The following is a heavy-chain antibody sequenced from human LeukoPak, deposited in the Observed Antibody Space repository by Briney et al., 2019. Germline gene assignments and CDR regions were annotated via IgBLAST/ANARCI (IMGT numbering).Heavy chain of an antibody. J-gene: IGHJ4*02. CDR1: GGSISSGGYY. CDR2: IYYSGST. CDR3: ARGQRLGELSYDY. Sequence: SETLSLTCTVSGGSISSGGYYWSWIRQHPGKGLEWIGYIYYSGSTYYNPSLKSRVTISVDTSKNQFPLKLSSVTAADTAVYYCARGQRLGELSYDYWGQGTLVTVSS. V-gene: IGHV4-31*03. D-gene: IGHD3-16*02.